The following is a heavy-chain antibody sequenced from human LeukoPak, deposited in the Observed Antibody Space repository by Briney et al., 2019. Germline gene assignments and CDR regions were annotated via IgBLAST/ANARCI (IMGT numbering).Heavy chain of an antibody. Sequence: GGSLRLSCAASGFTFTYYAMNWVRQAPGKGLEWVSAISGSDGSTYYAASVKGRFTISRDNSKNTLYLQMNSLRAEDTAVYYCAKAGDYSYFDYWGQGTLVTVSS. J-gene: IGHJ4*02. D-gene: IGHD4-11*01. V-gene: IGHV3-23*01. CDR3: AKAGDYSYFDY. CDR1: GFTFTYYA. CDR2: ISGSDGST.